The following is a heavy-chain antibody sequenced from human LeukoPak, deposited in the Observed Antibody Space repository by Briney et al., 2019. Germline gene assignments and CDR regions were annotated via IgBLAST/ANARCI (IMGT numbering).Heavy chain of an antibody. CDR1: GYTFTRYY. Sequence: ASVKVSCKASGYTFTRYYMHWVRQAPGQGLEWMGIINPSGGSTRYAQRFQGRVTMTRDTSTSTVYMELSSLRSEDTAVYYCARDWFGSGYSYGSSFDYWGQGTLVTVSS. D-gene: IGHD5-18*01. J-gene: IGHJ4*02. CDR3: ARDWFGSGYSYGSSFDY. CDR2: INPSGGST. V-gene: IGHV1-46*01.